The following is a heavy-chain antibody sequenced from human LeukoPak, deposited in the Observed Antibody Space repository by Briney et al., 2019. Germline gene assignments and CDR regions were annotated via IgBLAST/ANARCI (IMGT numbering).Heavy chain of an antibody. Sequence: GGSLRLSCTASGFTLRSYAVSWVRQAPGKGLEWVSAISGSGGSTYYAESAKGRFTTSRDNSKNTVYPQMNSLRAEDTAVYYCAKDWGYGSGSPYYFDYWGQGTLVTVSS. CDR1: GFTLRSYA. CDR2: ISGSGGST. J-gene: IGHJ4*02. D-gene: IGHD3-10*01. CDR3: AKDWGYGSGSPYYFDY. V-gene: IGHV3-23*01.